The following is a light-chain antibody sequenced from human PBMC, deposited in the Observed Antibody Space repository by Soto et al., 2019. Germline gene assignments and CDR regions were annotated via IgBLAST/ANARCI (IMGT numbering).Light chain of an antibody. V-gene: IGKV2-30*01. Sequence: DVVMTQSPLSLPVTLGQPASISCRSSQSLVSSDGSTYLNWFQQRPGQSPRRLIYKVSNRDSGVPDRFSGSGSGTDFTLEISRVETEDVGVYYGMQGTHWPRTFGQGTKVEIK. CDR3: MQGTHWPRT. CDR2: KVS. CDR1: QSLVSSDGSTY. J-gene: IGKJ1*01.